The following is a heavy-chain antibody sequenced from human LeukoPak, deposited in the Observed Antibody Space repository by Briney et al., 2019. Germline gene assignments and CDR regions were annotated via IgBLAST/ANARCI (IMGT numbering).Heavy chain of an antibody. D-gene: IGHD1-7*01. CDR2: ITGGGDFT. Sequence: PGRSLRLSCAASGFTFSTYVMTWVRQAPGKGLEWVSSITGGGDFTYYADSVKGRFTISRDSSKNTLYLQMNSLRAGDTAIYYCARARGNYWFDYWGQGTLVTVSS. V-gene: IGHV3-23*01. CDR3: ARARGNYWFDY. J-gene: IGHJ4*02. CDR1: GFTFSTYV.